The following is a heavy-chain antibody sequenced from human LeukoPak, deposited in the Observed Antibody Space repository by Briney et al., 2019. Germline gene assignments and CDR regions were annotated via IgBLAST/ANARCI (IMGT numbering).Heavy chain of an antibody. Sequence: PGRSLRLSCAASGFTFSSYATHWVRQAPGKGLEWVAVISYDGSNKYYADSVKGRFTISRDNSKNTLYLQMNSLRAEDTAVYYCARVGAVARFDYWGQGTLVTVSS. J-gene: IGHJ4*02. D-gene: IGHD6-19*01. CDR2: ISYDGSNK. V-gene: IGHV3-30-3*01. CDR1: GFTFSSYA. CDR3: ARVGAVARFDY.